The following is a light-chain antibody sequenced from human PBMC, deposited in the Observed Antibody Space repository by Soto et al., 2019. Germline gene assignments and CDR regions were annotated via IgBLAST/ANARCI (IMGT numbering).Light chain of an antibody. J-gene: IGLJ1*01. Sequence: QSVLTQPPSVSAAPGQKVTISCSGISSNIGGNSVSWYQQLPGTAPKLLIYDDNKRPSGIPDRVYGSKSGTSATLGITGFQTGDEADYYCGSWDSSLSAYVFGNGTKVTV. V-gene: IGLV1-51*01. CDR1: SSNIGGNS. CDR3: GSWDSSLSAYV. CDR2: DDN.